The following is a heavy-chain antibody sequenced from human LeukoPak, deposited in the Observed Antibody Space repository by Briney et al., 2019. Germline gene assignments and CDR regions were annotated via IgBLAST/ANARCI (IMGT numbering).Heavy chain of an antibody. D-gene: IGHD3-10*01. CDR1: GFTFSSYD. Sequence: GGSLRLSCAVSGFTFSSYDMNWVRHAPRKGVEGISYISGSDSTIYDADSVKGRVTVSRDNAKNSLHLQMNSLRAEDTAVYYCARIHPYYYGSGSYLMGYYYFGMDVWGQGTTVTVSS. CDR3: ARIHPYYYGSGSYLMGYYYFGMDV. CDR2: ISGSDSTI. J-gene: IGHJ6*02. V-gene: IGHV3-48*03.